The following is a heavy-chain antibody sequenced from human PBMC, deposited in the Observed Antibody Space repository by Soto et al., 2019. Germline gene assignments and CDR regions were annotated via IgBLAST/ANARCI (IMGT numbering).Heavy chain of an antibody. D-gene: IGHD3-22*01. CDR3: AMDTTGYNYYFDH. Sequence: EVQLVESGGGLLQPGRSLRLSCATSGFTFDDYAMSWFRQAPGKGLELVGFIRSKSNGGTTEYAASVKGRFTIPRDDSRNIAYLQMNSLKTEDTAVYYCAMDTTGYNYYFDHWGQGTLVIVSS. J-gene: IGHJ4*02. CDR1: GFTFDDYA. CDR2: IRSKSNGGTT. V-gene: IGHV3-49*03.